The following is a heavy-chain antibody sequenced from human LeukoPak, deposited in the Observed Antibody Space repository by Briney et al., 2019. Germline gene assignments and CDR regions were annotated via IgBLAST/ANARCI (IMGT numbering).Heavy chain of an antibody. CDR2: IYYSGST. CDR3: ARGGQQLVPFDY. D-gene: IGHD6-13*01. J-gene: IGHJ4*02. Sequence: SETLSLTCTVSGGSISSYYWSWIRQPPGKGLEWIGYIYYSGSTNYNPSLKSRVTISVDTSKNQFSLKLGSVPAADTAVYYCARGGQQLVPFDYWGQGTLVTVSS. CDR1: GGSISSYY. V-gene: IGHV4-59*01.